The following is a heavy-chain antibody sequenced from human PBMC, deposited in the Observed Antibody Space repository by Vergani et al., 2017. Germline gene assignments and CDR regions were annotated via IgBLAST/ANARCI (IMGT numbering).Heavy chain of an antibody. Sequence: QVQLVQSGAEVKKPGASVKVSCKASGYTFSTYGISWVRQAPGQGLEWMGWISAYNGNTNYPEKFQGRLTMTTDTSTRTAYMELRSLRSDDTAVYYCARVGTSSNRDYFDYWGQGTLVTVSS. CDR1: GYTFSTYG. CDR2: ISAYNGNT. D-gene: IGHD2-2*01. V-gene: IGHV1-18*01. J-gene: IGHJ4*02. CDR3: ARVGTSSNRDYFDY.